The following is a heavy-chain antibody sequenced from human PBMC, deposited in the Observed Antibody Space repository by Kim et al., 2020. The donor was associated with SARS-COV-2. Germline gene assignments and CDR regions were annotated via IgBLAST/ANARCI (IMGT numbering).Heavy chain of an antibody. J-gene: IGHJ4*02. D-gene: IGHD2-21*02. V-gene: IGHV3-48*02. Sequence: GGSLRLSCAASGFTFNTYGMGWVRQAPGKGLEWRSYISGRSSTIYYADSVKGRFTISRDNAKNSLYLQMNSLRDEDTAVYYCASRPQSLVVTAPSFDYWGQGTLVTVSS. CDR3: ASRPQSLVVTAPSFDY. CDR2: ISGRSSTI. CDR1: GFTFNTYG.